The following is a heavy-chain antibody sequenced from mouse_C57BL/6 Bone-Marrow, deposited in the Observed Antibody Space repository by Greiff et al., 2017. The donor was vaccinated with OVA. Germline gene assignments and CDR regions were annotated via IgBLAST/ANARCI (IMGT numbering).Heavy chain of an antibody. V-gene: IGHV3-6*01. D-gene: IGHD2-1*01. CDR1: GYSITSGYY. J-gene: IGHJ3*01. CDR2: ISYDGSN. CDR3: ASYQG. Sequence: LQESGPGLVKPSQSLSLTCSVTGYSITSGYYWNWIRQFPGNKLEWMGYISYDGSNNYNPSLKNRISITRDTSKNQFFLKLNSVTTEDTATYYCASYQGGGQGTLVTVSA.